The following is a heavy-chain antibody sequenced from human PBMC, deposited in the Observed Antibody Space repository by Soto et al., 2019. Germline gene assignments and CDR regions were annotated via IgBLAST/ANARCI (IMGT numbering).Heavy chain of an antibody. CDR1: GGTFSNYA. CDR3: ASRGEREYYDTSGYG. CDR2: IIPIFGTT. Sequence: QVQLVQSGAEVKKPGSSVKVSCKASGGTFSNYALSWVRQAPGQGLEWMGDIIPIFGTTNNAQKFQGRVTITADEATRKAYMELRSLSSEDTAVYYCASRGEREYYDTSGYGWGQGTLVTVSS. D-gene: IGHD3-22*01. V-gene: IGHV1-69*12. J-gene: IGHJ1*01.